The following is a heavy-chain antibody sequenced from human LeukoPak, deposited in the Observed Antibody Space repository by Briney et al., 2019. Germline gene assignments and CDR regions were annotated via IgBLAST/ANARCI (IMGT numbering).Heavy chain of an antibody. Sequence: PGGSLRLSCAASGFTFSSYAMHWVRQAPGKGLEWVAVISYDGSNKYCADSVKGRFTISRDNSKNTLYLQMNSLRAEDTAVYYCARTGCSSTSCYKYYFDYWGQGTLVTVSS. V-gene: IGHV3-30*04. D-gene: IGHD2-2*02. J-gene: IGHJ4*02. CDR2: ISYDGSNK. CDR1: GFTFSSYA. CDR3: ARTGCSSTSCYKYYFDY.